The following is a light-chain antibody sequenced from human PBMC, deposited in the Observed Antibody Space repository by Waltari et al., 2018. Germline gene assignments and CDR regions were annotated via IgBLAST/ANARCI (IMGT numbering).Light chain of an antibody. J-gene: IGLJ3*02. Sequence: QSMLTQPPSVSGVPGQTVTISCTGSRSNIGATYDVHWYRQLPGTAPKLLIFGNSNRPSGVPDRFSGSKSGTSASLAITGLQAEDEADYYCQSYDSNMSGWVFGGGTKLTVL. CDR1: RSNIGATYD. V-gene: IGLV1-40*01. CDR2: GNS. CDR3: QSYDSNMSGWV.